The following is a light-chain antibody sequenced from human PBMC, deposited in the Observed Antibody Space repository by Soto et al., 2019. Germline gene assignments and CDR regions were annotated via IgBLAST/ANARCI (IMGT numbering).Light chain of an antibody. CDR1: TGAVTGGHY. V-gene: IGLV7-46*01. CDR3: LLVYSGIVV. CDR2: DTN. J-gene: IGLJ2*01. Sequence: QAVVTQEPSLTVSPGGTVTLTCGSSTGAVTGGHYPFWFQQKPGQAPRTLIYDTNNKYSWTPARFSGSLLGGKAALTLSGAQPEDEADYYCLLVYSGIVVFGGGTKLTVL.